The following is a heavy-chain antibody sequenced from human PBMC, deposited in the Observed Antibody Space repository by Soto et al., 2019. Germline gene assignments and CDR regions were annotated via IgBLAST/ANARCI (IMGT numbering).Heavy chain of an antibody. CDR3: ARRRKYYDILTGYPRGHGFYI. CDR2: FYYIGGT. V-gene: IGHV4-39*01. Sequence: SETLSLTCTVSGGSINSSDYYWGWIRQPPGKGLEWIGTFYYIGGTNYNPFLKSRVTISVDSSKNRFSLNLRSVTAADTAVYYCARRRKYYDILTGYPRGHGFYIWGQGTMVTVSS. CDR1: GGSINSSDYY. D-gene: IGHD3-9*01. J-gene: IGHJ3*02.